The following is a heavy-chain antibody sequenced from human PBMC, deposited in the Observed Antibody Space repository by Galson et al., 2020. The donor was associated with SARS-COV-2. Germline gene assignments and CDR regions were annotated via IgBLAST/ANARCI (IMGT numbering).Heavy chain of an antibody. Sequence: GESLQISGAASGITSRNARMSWVCQAPQKGLEWVGRIKSKTDGGTTDHAAPVKARFTISREDSKTTLYLQMNSLQTEDTALYYCTTANIPSYYYGMPLGDYWGQGTLVTVSS. V-gene: IGHV3-15*01. J-gene: IGHJ4*02. CDR2: IKSKTDGGTT. CDR3: TTANIPSYYYGMPLGDY. CDR1: GITSRNAR. D-gene: IGHD3-10*01.